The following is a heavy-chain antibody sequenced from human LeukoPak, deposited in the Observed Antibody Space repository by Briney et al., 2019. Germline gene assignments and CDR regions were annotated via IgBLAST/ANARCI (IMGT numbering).Heavy chain of an antibody. D-gene: IGHD4-23*01. CDR2: ISSSSSYI. CDR3: ARDSYSGYGGSFDY. V-gene: IGHV3-21*01. CDR1: GFTFSRYN. Sequence: GGSLRLSCAVSGFTFSRYNMNWVRQAPGKGLEWVSSISSSSSYIYYADSVKGRFTISRDNAKNSLYLQMNSLRAEDTAVYYCARDSYSGYGGSFDYWGQGTLVTVSS. J-gene: IGHJ4*02.